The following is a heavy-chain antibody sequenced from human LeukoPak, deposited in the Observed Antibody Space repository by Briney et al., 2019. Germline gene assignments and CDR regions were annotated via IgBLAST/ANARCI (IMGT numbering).Heavy chain of an antibody. CDR3: TVTTLGY. Sequence: SETLSLTCTVSGGSISSYYWSWIRQPPGKGLEWIGYIYDSGSTDYNPSLKSRVTISADTSKNQVSLNLRSVTAADTAVYYCTVTTLGYWGQGTLVTVSS. J-gene: IGHJ4*02. V-gene: IGHV4-59*08. CDR2: IYDSGST. CDR1: GGSISSYY. D-gene: IGHD4-23*01.